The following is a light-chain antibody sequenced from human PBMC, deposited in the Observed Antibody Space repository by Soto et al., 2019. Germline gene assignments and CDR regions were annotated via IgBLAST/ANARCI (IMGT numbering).Light chain of an antibody. V-gene: IGKV1-5*01. Sequence: DIQMTQSPSTLSASVGDRVTITCRASRSISYWLAWYQQKPGKAPNLLIYDASSLESGVPSRFSGSGSETEFTLTVSSLQPDDFATYYCQQSNSYPWTFGQGTKVEIK. CDR3: QQSNSYPWT. J-gene: IGKJ1*01. CDR1: RSISYW. CDR2: DAS.